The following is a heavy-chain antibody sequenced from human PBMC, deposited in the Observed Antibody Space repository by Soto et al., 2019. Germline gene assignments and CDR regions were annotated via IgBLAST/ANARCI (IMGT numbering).Heavy chain of an antibody. J-gene: IGHJ6*03. CDR1: GGSISSSSYY. D-gene: IGHD2-2*01. V-gene: IGHV4-39*01. CDR3: ARRNHCSSTSCYGGGDYYYYMDV. Sequence: PSETLSLTCTVSGGSISSSSYYWGWIRQPPGKGLEWIGSIYYSGSTYYNPSLKSRVTISVDTSKNQFSLKLSSVTAADTAVYYCARRNHCSSTSCYGGGDYYYYMDVWGKGTTVTVSS. CDR2: IYYSGST.